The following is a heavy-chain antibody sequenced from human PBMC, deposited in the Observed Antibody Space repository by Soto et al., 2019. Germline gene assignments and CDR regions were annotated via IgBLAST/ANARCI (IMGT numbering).Heavy chain of an antibody. CDR3: ARDRVYYYDSSGYYPFDY. CDR2: ISAYNGNT. D-gene: IGHD3-22*01. CDR1: GYTFTSYG. Sequence: QVPLVQSGAEVKKPGASVKVSCKASGYTFTSYGISWVRQAPGQGLEWMGWISAYNGNTNYAQKLQGRVTMTTDTSTSTAYMELRSLRSDDTAVYYCARDRVYYYDSSGYYPFDYWGQGTLVTVSS. V-gene: IGHV1-18*01. J-gene: IGHJ4*02.